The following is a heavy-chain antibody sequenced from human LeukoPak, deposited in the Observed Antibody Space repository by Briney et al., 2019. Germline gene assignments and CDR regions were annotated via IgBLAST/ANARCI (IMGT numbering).Heavy chain of an antibody. V-gene: IGHV3-23*01. Sequence: GGSLRLSCGACGFTFSNYIMSWVRQGPGRGREWSSGIRGTTGKTYYADSVKGRFSISRDNSKNTLYLQMDRLGAEETAVYYCAKGGGETTVEVSAAGVFQYWGQGTLVTVSS. CDR2: IRGTTGKT. CDR1: GFTFSNYI. D-gene: IGHD4-11*01. J-gene: IGHJ4*02. CDR3: AKGGGETTVEVSAAGVFQY.